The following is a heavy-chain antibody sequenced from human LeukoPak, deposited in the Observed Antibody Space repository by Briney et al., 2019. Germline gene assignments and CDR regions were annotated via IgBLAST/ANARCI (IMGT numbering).Heavy chain of an antibody. CDR3: ARMVVPAAYFDY. V-gene: IGHV4-39*07. Sequence: SETLSLTCTVSGGSISSSNFYWGWIRQPPGKGLEWIGSIYYSGSTYYNPSLKSRVTISVDTSKNQFSLKLSSVTAADTAVYYCARMVVPAAYFDYWGQGTLVTVSS. J-gene: IGHJ4*02. CDR2: IYYSGST. CDR1: GGSISSSNFY. D-gene: IGHD2-2*01.